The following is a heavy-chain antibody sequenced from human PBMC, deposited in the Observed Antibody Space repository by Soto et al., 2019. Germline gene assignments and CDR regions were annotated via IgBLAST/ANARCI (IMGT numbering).Heavy chain of an antibody. V-gene: IGHV1-3*01. CDR1: GYTFTSYA. CDR2: INAGNGNT. Sequence: ASVKVSCKASGYTFTSYAMHWVRQAPGQRLEWMGWINAGNGNTKYSQKFQGRVTITRDTSASTAYMELSSLRSEDTAVYYCARDTLLWFGESSLTSDYWGQGTLVTVSS. D-gene: IGHD3-10*01. J-gene: IGHJ4*02. CDR3: ARDTLLWFGESSLTSDY.